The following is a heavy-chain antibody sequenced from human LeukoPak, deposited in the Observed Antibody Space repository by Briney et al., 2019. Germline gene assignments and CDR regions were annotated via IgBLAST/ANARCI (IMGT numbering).Heavy chain of an antibody. CDR1: GYTFTGYY. Sequence: ASVKVSCKASGYTFTGYYMHWVRQAPGQGLEWMGWINPNSGGTNYAQKFQGRVTMTRDTSISTAYMELSRLRSDDTAVYYCARQSYYDSIWFDPWGQGTLVTVPS. V-gene: IGHV1-2*02. CDR2: INPNSGGT. CDR3: ARQSYYDSIWFDP. D-gene: IGHD3-22*01. J-gene: IGHJ5*02.